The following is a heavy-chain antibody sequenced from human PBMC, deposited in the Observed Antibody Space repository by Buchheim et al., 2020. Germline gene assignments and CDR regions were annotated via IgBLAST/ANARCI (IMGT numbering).Heavy chain of an antibody. CDR3: ARAGLVGANNGMDV. V-gene: IGHV4-59*01. Sequence: QVQLQESGPGLVKPSETLSLTCTVSGGSISSYYWSRIRQPPGKGLEWIGYIYYSGSTNYNPSLKSRVTISVDTSKNQFSLKLSSVTAADTAVYYCARAGLVGANNGMDVWGQGTT. CDR1: GGSISSYY. D-gene: IGHD1-26*01. CDR2: IYYSGST. J-gene: IGHJ6*02.